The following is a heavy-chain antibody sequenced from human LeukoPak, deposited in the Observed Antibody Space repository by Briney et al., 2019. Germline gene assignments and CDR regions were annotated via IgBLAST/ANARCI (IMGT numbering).Heavy chain of an antibody. J-gene: IGHJ4*02. CDR3: ARNYYGSGSYYTFDQ. V-gene: IGHV4-39*01. CDR2: LYYSGIT. CDR1: GGSISSSNYY. D-gene: IGHD3-10*01. Sequence: SETLSLTCTVSGGSISSSNYYWGWIRQPPGKGLEWIGSLYYSGITYYNPSLKRRVTISVDTSNNQFSLKLNSVTAADTAVYYCARNYYGSGSYYTFDQWGQGTLVTVSS.